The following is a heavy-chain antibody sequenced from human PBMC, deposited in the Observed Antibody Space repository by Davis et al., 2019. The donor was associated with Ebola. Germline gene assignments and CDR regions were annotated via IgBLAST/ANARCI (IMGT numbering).Heavy chain of an antibody. D-gene: IGHD3-10*01. CDR2: ISSSSSYI. J-gene: IGHJ6*02. CDR3: ARFRVQGVIYYHYGMDV. Sequence: PGGSLRLSCAASGFTFSSCSMNWVRQAPGKGLEWVSSISSSSSYIYYADSVKGRFTISRDNAKNSLYLQMNSLRAEDTAVYYCARFRVQGVIYYHYGMDVWGQGTTVTVSS. CDR1: GFTFSSCS. V-gene: IGHV3-21*01.